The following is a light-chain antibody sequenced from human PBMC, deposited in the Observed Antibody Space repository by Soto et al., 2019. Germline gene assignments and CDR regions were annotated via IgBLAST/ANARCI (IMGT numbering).Light chain of an antibody. J-gene: IGKJ5*01. V-gene: IGKV3-20*01. CDR2: DTS. CDR1: PSLTNSF. Sequence: EFVLTQSPGTLSLSPGERATLSCRASPSLTNSFMAWYQQKPGQAPRLLIYDTSSSASGIPDRVSGSGSGTDFTLTISRLETEDFAVFYCQQYGTSEIIFGQGTRLEIK. CDR3: QQYGTSEII.